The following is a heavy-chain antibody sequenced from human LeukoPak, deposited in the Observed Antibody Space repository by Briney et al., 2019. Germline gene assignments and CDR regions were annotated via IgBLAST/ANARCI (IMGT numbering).Heavy chain of an antibody. J-gene: IGHJ4*02. CDR3: AKDGPDSSGYYMVRFLDY. V-gene: IGHV3-23*01. CDR1: GFTFNNYP. CDR2: FRGSGRT. D-gene: IGHD3-22*01. Sequence: GGSLRLCCAGTGFTFNNYPMTLGGHATGMGLLPVSPFRGSGRTYYADSVKGRFTISRDDSKNTLYLRMNSLRAEDTAVYYCAKDGPDSSGYYMVRFLDYWGQGTLVSVSS.